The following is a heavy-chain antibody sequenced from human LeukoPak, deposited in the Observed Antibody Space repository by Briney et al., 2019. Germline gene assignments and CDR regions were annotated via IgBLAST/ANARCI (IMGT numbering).Heavy chain of an antibody. CDR1: GGSISGTNW. CDR2: IYYSGST. J-gene: IGHJ5*02. CDR3: ARERVRNWFDP. D-gene: IGHD1-1*01. V-gene: IGHV4-31*11. Sequence: SETLSLTCGVSGGSISGTNWWSWVRQPPGQGLEWIGYIYYSGSTYYNPSLKSRVTISVDTSKNQFSLKLSSVTAADTAVYYCARERVRNWFDPWGQGTLVTVSS.